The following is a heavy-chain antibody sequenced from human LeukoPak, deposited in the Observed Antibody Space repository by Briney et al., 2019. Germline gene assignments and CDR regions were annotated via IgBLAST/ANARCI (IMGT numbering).Heavy chain of an antibody. Sequence: SETLSLTCAVYGGSFSGHYWSWIRQPPGKGLEWIGNIYHSGRTANNPSLKSRVTMSVDTSKNQFSLQLNSVTPEDTAVYYCARESSGWHHIIDYWGQGTLVTVSS. D-gene: IGHD6-19*01. CDR1: GGSFSGHY. V-gene: IGHV4-34*01. CDR2: IYHSGRT. CDR3: ARESSGWHHIIDY. J-gene: IGHJ4*02.